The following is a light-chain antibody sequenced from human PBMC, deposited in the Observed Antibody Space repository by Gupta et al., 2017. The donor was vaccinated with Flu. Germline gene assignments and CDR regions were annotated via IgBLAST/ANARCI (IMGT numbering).Light chain of an antibody. CDR3: RHYVSSPQT. CDR1: QNVLNNF. V-gene: IGKV3-20*01. CDR2: DAS. J-gene: IGKJ1*01. Sequence: EIVLTQSPGTLSLSPGERATLSCRASQNVLNNFLAWYQQKPGQAPRLLIYDASNRATGIPDRFSGSGSGTDFTLIISRLEPEDSAVYYCRHYVSSPQTFGQGTKVEIK.